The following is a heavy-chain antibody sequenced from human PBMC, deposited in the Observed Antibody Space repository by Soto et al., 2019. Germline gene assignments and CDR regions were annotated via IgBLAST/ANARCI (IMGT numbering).Heavy chain of an antibody. Sequence: SETLSLTCAVSGGSISSGGYSWSWIRQPPGKGLEWIGYIYHSGSTYYNPSLKSRVTISVDRSKNQFSLKLSSVTAADTAVYYCASLYYYDSSGYDYWGQGTLVTVSS. J-gene: IGHJ4*02. CDR1: GGSISSGGYS. V-gene: IGHV4-30-2*01. CDR2: IYHSGST. CDR3: ASLYYYDSSGYDY. D-gene: IGHD3-22*01.